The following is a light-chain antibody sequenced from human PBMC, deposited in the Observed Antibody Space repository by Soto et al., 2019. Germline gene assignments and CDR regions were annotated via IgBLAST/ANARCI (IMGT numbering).Light chain of an antibody. V-gene: IGKV1-17*01. J-gene: IGKJ3*01. CDR2: LAS. Sequence: DTQMTQSPSSLSASVGDRVTITCRASQGISNDLGWYQQRPGKAPKRLIYLASSLQSGVPSRFSGSGSGTEFTLTISSLQPEGIGTYYFLQHNSYPLTFGPGTKVEIK. CDR1: QGISND. CDR3: LQHNSYPLT.